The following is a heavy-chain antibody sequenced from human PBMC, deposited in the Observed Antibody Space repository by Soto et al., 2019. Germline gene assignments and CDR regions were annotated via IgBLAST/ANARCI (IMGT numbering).Heavy chain of an antibody. CDR2: ISYDGSNK. V-gene: IGHV3-30*18. CDR1: GFTFSSYG. J-gene: IGHJ6*02. Sequence: GGSLRLSCAASGFTFSSYGMHWVRQAPGKGLEWVAVISYDGSNKYYAGSVKGRFTISRDNSKNTLYLQMNSLRAEDTAVYYCAKDHHCSSTSCYTGAPIYYYYYGMDVWGQGTTVTVSS. CDR3: AKDHHCSSTSCYTGAPIYYYYYGMDV. D-gene: IGHD2-2*02.